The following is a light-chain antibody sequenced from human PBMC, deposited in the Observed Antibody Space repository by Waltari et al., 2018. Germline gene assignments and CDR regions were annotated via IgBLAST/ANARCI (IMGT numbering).Light chain of an antibody. CDR1: QSISSN. J-gene: IGKJ4*01. CDR3: QQYNTWPT. V-gene: IGKV3-15*01. CDR2: GAS. Sequence: EIVMTQSPVTLSVSPGDRATLSCRASQSISSNLAWYQQKPGQPPRLLIHGASTRATGIPARFSGSGSGTDFTLTISSLQSEDFAVYFCQQYNTWPTFGGGTKVEIK.